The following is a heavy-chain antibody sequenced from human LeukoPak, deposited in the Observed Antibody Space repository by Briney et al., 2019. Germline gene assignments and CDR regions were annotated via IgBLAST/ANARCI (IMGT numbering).Heavy chain of an antibody. Sequence: ASVTVSCKASGYTFTSYGISWVRQAPGQGLEWMGWISAYNDNTNYAQKLQGRVTMTTDTSTSTAYMELRSLRSDDTAVYYCAREYCSGGTCYSGDYWGQGTLVTVSS. CDR2: ISAYNDNT. CDR1: GYTFTSYG. CDR3: AREYCSGGTCYSGDY. V-gene: IGHV1-18*01. J-gene: IGHJ4*02. D-gene: IGHD2-15*01.